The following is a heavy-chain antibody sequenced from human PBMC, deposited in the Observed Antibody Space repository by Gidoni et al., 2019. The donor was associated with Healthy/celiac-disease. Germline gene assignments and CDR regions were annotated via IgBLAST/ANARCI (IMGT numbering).Heavy chain of an antibody. CDR1: GYTFTSYY. D-gene: IGHD2-2*01. J-gene: IGHJ6*02. Sequence: QVQLVQSGAEVKKPGASVKVSCKASGYTFTSYYMHWVRQAPGQGLEWMGIINPSGGSTSYAQKFQGRVTMTRDTSTSTVYMELSSLRSEDTAVYYCAREDIVVVPAATRLYYYYGMDVWGQGTTVTVSS. V-gene: IGHV1-46*01. CDR2: INPSGGST. CDR3: AREDIVVVPAATRLYYYYGMDV.